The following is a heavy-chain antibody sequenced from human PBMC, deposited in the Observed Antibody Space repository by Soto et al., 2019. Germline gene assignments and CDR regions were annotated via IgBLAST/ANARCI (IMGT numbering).Heavy chain of an antibody. J-gene: IGHJ6*02. D-gene: IGHD2-8*01. Sequence: GGSLRLSCAASGFTFSSYAMSWVRQAPGKGLEWVSAISGSGGSTYYADSVKGRFTISRDNSKNTLYLQMNSLRAEDTAVYYCAKDLVMVYARYYYYGMDVWGQGTTVTVSS. CDR3: AKDLVMVYARYYYYGMDV. CDR2: ISGSGGST. V-gene: IGHV3-23*01. CDR1: GFTFSSYA.